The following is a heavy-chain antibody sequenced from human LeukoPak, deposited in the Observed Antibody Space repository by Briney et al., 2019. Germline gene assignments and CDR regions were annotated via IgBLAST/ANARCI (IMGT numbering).Heavy chain of an antibody. J-gene: IGHJ4*02. Sequence: SETLSLTCTVSGGSISSRIHYWVWIRQPPGKGLEWIGSIYESGSTYYNSSLKSRVTISEDMSKNQFSLKLSSVTAADTAVYYCASYLRYCSGGSCYNFDYWGQGTLVTVSS. CDR1: GGSISSRIHY. D-gene: IGHD2-15*01. CDR3: ASYLRYCSGGSCYNFDY. CDR2: IYESGST. V-gene: IGHV4-39*01.